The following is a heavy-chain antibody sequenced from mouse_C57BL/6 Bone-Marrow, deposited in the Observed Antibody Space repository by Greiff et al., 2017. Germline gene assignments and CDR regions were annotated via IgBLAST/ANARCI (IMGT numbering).Heavy chain of an antibody. Sequence: EVMLVESGGGLVQPKGSLKLSCAASGFSFNTYAMNWVRQAPGKGLEWVARIRSKSNNYATYYADSVKDRFTISRDDSESMLYLQMNNLKTEDTAMYYCVRHEGEGYYAMDYWGQGTSVTVSS. CDR1: GFSFNTYA. V-gene: IGHV10-1*01. D-gene: IGHD2-13*01. CDR2: IRSKSNNYAT. CDR3: VRHEGEGYYAMDY. J-gene: IGHJ4*01.